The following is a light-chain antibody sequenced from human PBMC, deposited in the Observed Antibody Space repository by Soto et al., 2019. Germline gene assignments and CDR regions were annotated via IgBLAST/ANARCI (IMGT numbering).Light chain of an antibody. CDR2: KAS. CDR1: QSLVYSDGNSY. Sequence: DVVMTQSPLSLPVTLGEPASISCRSSQSLVYSDGNSYLNWFHQRPGQSPRRLNYKASNRDTGVPDRFSGSGLGADFTLKISRVGAEYVGVYYCMQGTHWPPVAFGEGTKLEIK. CDR3: MQGTHWPPVA. V-gene: IGKV2-30*01. J-gene: IGKJ2*01.